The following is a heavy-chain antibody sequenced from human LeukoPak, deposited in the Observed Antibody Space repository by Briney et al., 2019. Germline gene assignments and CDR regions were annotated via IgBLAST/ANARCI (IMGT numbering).Heavy chain of an antibody. CDR2: INHSGST. J-gene: IGHJ2*01. Sequence: SETLSLTCAVYGGSFSGYYWSWTRQPPGKGLEWIGEINHSGSTNYNPSLKSRVTISVDTSKNQFSLKLSSVTAADTAVYYCARAYWYFDLWGRGTLVTVSS. CDR1: GGSFSGYY. CDR3: ARAYWYFDL. V-gene: IGHV4-34*01.